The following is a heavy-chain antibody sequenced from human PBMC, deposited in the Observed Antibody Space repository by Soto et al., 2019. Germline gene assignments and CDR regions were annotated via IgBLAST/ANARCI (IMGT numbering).Heavy chain of an antibody. CDR2: IYYSGST. CDR3: ARSESNWFDP. Sequence: SVTLSLTCTVSGGSISSGDYYWSWIHQPPGKGLEWIGYIYYSGSTYYNPSHKSRVTISVDTSKNQFSLKLSSVTAADTAVYYCARSESNWFDPWGQGTLVTVSS. J-gene: IGHJ5*02. V-gene: IGHV4-30-4*01. CDR1: GGSISSGDYY.